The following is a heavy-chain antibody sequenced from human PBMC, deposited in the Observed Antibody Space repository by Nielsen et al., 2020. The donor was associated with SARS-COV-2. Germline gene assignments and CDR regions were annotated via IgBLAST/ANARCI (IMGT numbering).Heavy chain of an antibody. CDR3: ARDPYYGSGTFRFYGMDL. Sequence: GESLKISCVGSTMSNYWMSWVRQAPGKGLQWVANIKQDGSEKYYVDSVKGRFTISRDNAKNSLYLQMNSLRAEDTALYYCARDPYYGSGTFRFYGMDLWGQGTTVTVSS. CDR1: TMSNYW. V-gene: IGHV3-7*01. D-gene: IGHD3-10*01. CDR2: IKQDGSEK. J-gene: IGHJ6*02.